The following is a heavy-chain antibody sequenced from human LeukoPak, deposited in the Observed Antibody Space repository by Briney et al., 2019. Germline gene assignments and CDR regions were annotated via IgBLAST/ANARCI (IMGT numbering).Heavy chain of an antibody. Sequence: SETLSLTCTVSGGSISSSSYYWGWIRQPPGKGLEWIGSIYYSGSTYYNPSLKSRVTISVDTSKNHFSLKLSSVTAADTAVYYCARHAGYSSSWYAVYWGQGTLVTVSS. CDR2: IYYSGST. CDR1: GGSISSSSYY. D-gene: IGHD6-13*01. V-gene: IGHV4-39*01. CDR3: ARHAGYSSSWYAVY. J-gene: IGHJ4*02.